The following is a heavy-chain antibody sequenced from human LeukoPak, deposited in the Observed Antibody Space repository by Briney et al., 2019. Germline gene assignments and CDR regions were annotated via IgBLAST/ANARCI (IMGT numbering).Heavy chain of an antibody. Sequence: ASVKVSCKASGYTFTGYYMHWVRQAPGQGLEWMGIINPSGGSTSYAQKFQGRVTMTRDMSTSTVYMELSSLRSEDTAVYYCVVVVVAAYYFDYWGQGTLVTVSS. V-gene: IGHV1-46*01. J-gene: IGHJ4*02. D-gene: IGHD2-15*01. CDR3: VVVVVAAYYFDY. CDR2: INPSGGST. CDR1: GYTFTGYY.